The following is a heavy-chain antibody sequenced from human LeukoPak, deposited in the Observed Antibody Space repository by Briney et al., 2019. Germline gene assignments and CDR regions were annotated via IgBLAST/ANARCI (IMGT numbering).Heavy chain of an antibody. CDR3: AKGHGPGYCSRTSWPSGAVDY. D-gene: IGHD2-2*03. J-gene: IGHJ4*02. CDR1: GFTFSSYG. Sequence: GGSLRLSCAASGFTFSSYGMHWVRQAPGKGLEWVAVISYDGSNKYYADSVKGRFTISRDNSKNTLYLQMNSLRAEDTAVYYCAKGHGPGYCSRTSWPSGAVDYWGQGTLVTVSS. CDR2: ISYDGSNK. V-gene: IGHV3-30*18.